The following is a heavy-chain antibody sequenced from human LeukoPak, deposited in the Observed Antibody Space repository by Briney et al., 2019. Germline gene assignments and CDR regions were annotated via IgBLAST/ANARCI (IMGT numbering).Heavy chain of an antibody. CDR2: IIPIFGTA. Sequence: ASVKVSCKASGGTFSSYAISWVRQAPGQGLEWMGGIIPIFGTANYAQKFQGRVTITADESTSTAYMELSSLRSEDTAVYYCARSSRGHFHYYYYGMDVWGQGTTVTVSS. V-gene: IGHV1-69*13. CDR3: ARSSRGHFHYYYYGMDV. D-gene: IGHD6-25*01. CDR1: GGTFSSYA. J-gene: IGHJ6*02.